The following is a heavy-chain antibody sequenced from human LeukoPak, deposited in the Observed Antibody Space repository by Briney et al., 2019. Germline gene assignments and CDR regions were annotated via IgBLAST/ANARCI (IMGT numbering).Heavy chain of an antibody. CDR2: IYSGGNT. D-gene: IGHD6-13*01. CDR3: ASRLGSSWGGFDY. J-gene: IGHJ4*02. Sequence: GGSLRLSRAASGFTVSSNYMNWVRQAPGKGLEWVSVIYSGGNTYYADSVKGRFTISRDNSKNTLYLQMNSLRAEDTAVYYCASRLGSSWGGFDYWGQGTLVTVSS. V-gene: IGHV3-66*02. CDR1: GFTVSSNY.